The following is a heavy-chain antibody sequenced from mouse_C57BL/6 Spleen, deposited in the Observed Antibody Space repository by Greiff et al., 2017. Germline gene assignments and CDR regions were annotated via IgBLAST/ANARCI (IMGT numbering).Heavy chain of an antibody. Sequence: VQLQESGAELARPGASVKMSCKASGYTFTSYTMHWVKQRPGQGLEWIGYINPSSGYTKYNQKFKDKATLTADKSSSTAYMQLSSLTSEDSAVYYCARGGNSTWFAYWGQGTLVTVSA. D-gene: IGHD2-1*01. J-gene: IGHJ3*01. CDR1: GYTFTSYT. CDR2: INPSSGYT. CDR3: ARGGNSTWFAY. V-gene: IGHV1-4*01.